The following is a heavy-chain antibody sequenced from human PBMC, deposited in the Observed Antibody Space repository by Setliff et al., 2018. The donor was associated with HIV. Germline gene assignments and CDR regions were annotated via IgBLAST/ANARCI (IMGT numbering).Heavy chain of an antibody. Sequence: GGSLRLSCSASGFTFSSYDMHWVRQAPGKGLEFVSVISTNGGSTYYADTVKGRFTSSRDNSKNTVYLQMWSLRAEDTAVYYCVKNAVAFDSSIYNIDYWGQGTLVTVSS. V-gene: IGHV3-64D*09. CDR1: GFTFSSYD. D-gene: IGHD3-9*01. CDR2: ISTNGGST. CDR3: VKNAVAFDSSIYNIDY. J-gene: IGHJ4*02.